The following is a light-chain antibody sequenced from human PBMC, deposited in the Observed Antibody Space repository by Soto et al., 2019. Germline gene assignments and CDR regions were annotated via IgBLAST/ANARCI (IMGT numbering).Light chain of an antibody. Sequence: EIVVTQSPATLSLSPGERATLSCRASQSITSNLAWYQHKPGQVPRLLIYATSSRATGIPDRFSGSGSGTDFTLTISRLEPEDFAVYYCQQYGRSGTFGQGTKVDIK. CDR3: QQYGRSGT. CDR1: QSITSN. J-gene: IGKJ1*01. V-gene: IGKV3-20*01. CDR2: ATS.